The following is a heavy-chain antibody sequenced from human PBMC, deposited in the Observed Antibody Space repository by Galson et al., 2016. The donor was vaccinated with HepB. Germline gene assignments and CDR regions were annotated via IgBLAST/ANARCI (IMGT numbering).Heavy chain of an antibody. CDR2: IIPIFDTA. CDR3: ARDHDGGSYVY. J-gene: IGHJ4*02. D-gene: IGHD1-26*01. Sequence: SVKVSCKASGGTFSSYGHSWVRQAPGQGLEWMGGIIPIFDTANYAQKFQGRVTITADESTSTVYMELTSLRSEDTAIYYCARDHDGGSYVYWGQGTLVTVSS. V-gene: IGHV1-69*13. CDR1: GGTFSSYG.